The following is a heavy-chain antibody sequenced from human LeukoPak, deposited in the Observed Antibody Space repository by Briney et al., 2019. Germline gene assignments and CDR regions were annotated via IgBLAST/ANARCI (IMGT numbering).Heavy chain of an antibody. Sequence: PGGSLRLSCAASEFTFSTSDMHWVRQAPGKGLEWVAVISYDGSNKYYADSVKGRFTISRDNSKNTLYLQMNSLRAEDTAVYYCAEDLTAMADFDYWGQGTLVTVSS. J-gene: IGHJ4*02. CDR2: ISYDGSNK. CDR1: EFTFSTSD. V-gene: IGHV3-33*05. CDR3: AEDLTAMADFDY. D-gene: IGHD5-18*01.